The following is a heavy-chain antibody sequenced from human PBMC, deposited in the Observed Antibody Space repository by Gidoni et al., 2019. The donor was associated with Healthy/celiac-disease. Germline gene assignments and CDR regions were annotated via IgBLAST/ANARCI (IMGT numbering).Heavy chain of an antibody. D-gene: IGHD3-3*01. J-gene: IGHJ6*02. CDR2: IYSGGST. V-gene: IGHV3-66*01. CDR1: GFTVRSNY. Sequence: EVQLVESGGGLVQPGGSLRLSCAASGFTVRSNYMSWVRQAPGKVLEWVSVIYSGGSTYYADSVKGRFTISRDNSKNPLYLQMNSLRAEDTAVYYCARNSDFWSGYYYGMDVWGQGTTVTVSS. CDR3: ARNSDFWSGYYYGMDV.